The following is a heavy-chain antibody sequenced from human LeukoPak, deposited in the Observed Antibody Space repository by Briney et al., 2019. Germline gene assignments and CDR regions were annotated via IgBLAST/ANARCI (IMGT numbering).Heavy chain of an antibody. J-gene: IGHJ6*03. Sequence: PGGSLRLSCAASGFTVSSNYMTWVRQAPGKGLEWVSVMYTLGNTYYADSVRGRFAISRDNAKNTLYLQMNSLRAEDTAVYYCARDQLGYCSGGSCYLSYYMDVWGKGTTVTISS. CDR1: GFTVSSNY. V-gene: IGHV3-66*01. D-gene: IGHD2-15*01. CDR2: MYTLGNT. CDR3: ARDQLGYCSGGSCYLSYYMDV.